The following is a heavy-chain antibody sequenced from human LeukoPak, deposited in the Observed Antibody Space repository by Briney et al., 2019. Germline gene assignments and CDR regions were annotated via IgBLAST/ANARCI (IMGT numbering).Heavy chain of an antibody. CDR1: GDSINSLDL. J-gene: IGHJ4*02. D-gene: IGHD3-22*01. CDR3: AGLAGRYSSGLYYYYFDY. V-gene: IGHV4-4*02. Sequence: PSETLPLTCTVSGDSINSLDLWSWVRQPPGKGLEWIGEMYLSGTTHSNPSVKSRVTISIDKSKNQFFLNLSSVTAADTAVYYCAGLAGRYSSGLYYYYFDYWGQGTLVTVSS. CDR2: MYLSGTT.